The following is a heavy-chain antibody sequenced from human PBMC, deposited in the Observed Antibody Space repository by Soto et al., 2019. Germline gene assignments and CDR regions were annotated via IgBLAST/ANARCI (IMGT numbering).Heavy chain of an antibody. J-gene: IGHJ6*02. D-gene: IGHD1-26*01. CDR3: ARLCGPTTRDYGMDV. CDR1: GGSISSSSYY. Sequence: PSETLSLTCTVSGGSISSSSYYWGWIRQPPGKGLEWIGSIYYSGSTYYNPSLKSRVTISVDTSKNQFSLKLSSVTAADTAVYYCARLCGPTTRDYGMDVWGQGTTVTVSS. V-gene: IGHV4-39*01. CDR2: IYYSGST.